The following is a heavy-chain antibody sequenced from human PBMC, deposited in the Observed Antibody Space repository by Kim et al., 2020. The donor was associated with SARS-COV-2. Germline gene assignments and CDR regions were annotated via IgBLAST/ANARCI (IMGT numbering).Heavy chain of an antibody. Sequence: GGSLRLSCAASGFTFSSYGMHWVRQAPGKGLEWVAVICYDGSNKYYAGSVKGRFTISRDNSKNTLYLQMNSLRAEDTAVYYCARDVAARGKRPFEYWGQGTLVTVSS. J-gene: IGHJ4*02. D-gene: IGHD6-6*01. CDR1: GFTFSSYG. V-gene: IGHV3-33*01. CDR2: ICYDGSNK. CDR3: ARDVAARGKRPFEY.